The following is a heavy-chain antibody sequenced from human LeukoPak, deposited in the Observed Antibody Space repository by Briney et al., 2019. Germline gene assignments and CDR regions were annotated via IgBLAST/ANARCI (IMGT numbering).Heavy chain of an antibody. CDR1: GYTLTELS. CDR2: FDPEDGET. V-gene: IGHV1-24*01. D-gene: IGHD6-6*01. CDR3: ARTYGRSSGRDFDC. Sequence: ASVKVSCKVSGYTLTELSMHWVRQAPGKGLEWMGGFDPEDGETIYAQKFQGRVTMTRDTSISTAYMELSSLRSEDTAVYYCARTYGRSSGRDFDCWGQGTLVTVSS. J-gene: IGHJ4*02.